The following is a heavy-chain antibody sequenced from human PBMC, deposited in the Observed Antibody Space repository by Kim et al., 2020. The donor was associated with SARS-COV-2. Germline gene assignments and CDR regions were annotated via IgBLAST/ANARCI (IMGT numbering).Heavy chain of an antibody. D-gene: IGHD6-13*01. CDR3: RIAAAGTDYYYYMDV. V-gene: IGHV4-34*01. J-gene: IGHJ6*03. Sequence: PTLKSRVTLSVDPSKNQFSLKLSSVTAADTAVYYCRIAAAGTDYYYYMDVWGKGTTVTVSS.